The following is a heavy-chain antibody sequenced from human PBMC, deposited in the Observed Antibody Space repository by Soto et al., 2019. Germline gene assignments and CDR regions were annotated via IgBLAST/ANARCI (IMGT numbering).Heavy chain of an antibody. CDR1: GFTFSSYG. Sequence: GGSLRLSCAASGFTFSSYGMHWVRQAPGKGLEWVAVIWYDGSNKYYADSVKGRFTISRDNSKNTLFLQMNSLRAEDTAVYYCARTNIVATIYFDYWGQGTLVTVSS. V-gene: IGHV3-33*01. CDR2: IWYDGSNK. D-gene: IGHD5-12*01. CDR3: ARTNIVATIYFDY. J-gene: IGHJ4*02.